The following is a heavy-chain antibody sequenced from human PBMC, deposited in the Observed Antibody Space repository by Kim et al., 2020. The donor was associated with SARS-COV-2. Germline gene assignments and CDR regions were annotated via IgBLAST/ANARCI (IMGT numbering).Heavy chain of an antibody. CDR1: GYIFTSYD. D-gene: IGHD5-12*01. CDR2: MNPNSGNT. V-gene: IGHV1-8*01. CDR3: ATGRGRSGYDTKAWFDP. J-gene: IGHJ5*02. Sequence: ASVKVSCKASGYIFTSYDFNWVRQATGQGLEWMGWMNPNSGNTGYAQKFQGRVTMTRNTSITTAYMELSSLRSEDTAVYYCATGRGRSGYDTKAWFDPWGQGTLVTVSS.